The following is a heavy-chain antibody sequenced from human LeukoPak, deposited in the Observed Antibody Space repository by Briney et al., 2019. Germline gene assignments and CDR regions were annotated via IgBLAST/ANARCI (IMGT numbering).Heavy chain of an antibody. CDR3: ARDFGEMVPLY. D-gene: IGHD3-16*01. V-gene: IGHV1-46*01. CDR1: GYTFTSYY. Sequence: ASVTVSCKASGYTFTSYYMHWVRQAPEQGLEWMGIINPSGGSTSYAQKFQGRVTMTRDTSTSTVYMELSSLRPEDTAVYYCARDFGEMVPLYWGQGTLVTVSS. J-gene: IGHJ4*02. CDR2: INPSGGST.